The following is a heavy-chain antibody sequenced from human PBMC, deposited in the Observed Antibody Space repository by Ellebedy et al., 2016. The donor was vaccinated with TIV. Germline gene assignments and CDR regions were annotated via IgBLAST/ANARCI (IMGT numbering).Heavy chain of an antibody. CDR2: IYQDGSDQ. CDR1: GFSFRSYW. CDR3: ARRGSYGDYAVQTNSXXXN. V-gene: IGHV3-7*01. J-gene: IGHJ4*02. D-gene: IGHD4-17*01. Sequence: PGGSLRLSCAASGFSFRSYWMSWVRPAPGKGLEWVANIYQDGSDQYYVDSVKGRFTISRDNANKSLFLQMNNLRVEDTAVYYCARRGSYGDYAVQTNSXXXNWGRGTLVTVSS.